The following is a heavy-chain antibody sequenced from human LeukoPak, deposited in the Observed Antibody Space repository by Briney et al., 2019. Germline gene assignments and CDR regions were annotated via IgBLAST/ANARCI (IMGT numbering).Heavy chain of an antibody. CDR2: IGASGADT. CDR1: GFTFSTYA. CDR3: AKRPRDSSGYYLGAFDG. D-gene: IGHD3-22*01. V-gene: IGHV3-23*01. J-gene: IGHJ3*01. Sequence: GGSLRLSCTASGFTFSTYAMTWVRQAPGKGLDWVSGIGASGADTYYADSAKGRFTVSRDNSKNTLYLQMSSPRADDTAVYFCAKRPRDSSGYYLGAFDGWGQGTTVTVSS.